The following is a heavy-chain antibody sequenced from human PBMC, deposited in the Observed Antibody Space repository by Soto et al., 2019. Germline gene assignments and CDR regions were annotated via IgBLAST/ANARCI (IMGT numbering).Heavy chain of an antibody. V-gene: IGHV1-18*04. Sequence: GASVKVSCKASGYTFTSYYMHWVRQAPGQGLEWMGWISAYNGNTNYAQKLQGRVTMTTDTSTSTAYMELRSLRSDDTAVYYCAVSFGGDYVYDYWGQGTLVTVSS. CDR2: ISAYNGNT. CDR3: AVSFGGDYVYDY. CDR1: GYTFTSYY. J-gene: IGHJ4*02. D-gene: IGHD4-17*01.